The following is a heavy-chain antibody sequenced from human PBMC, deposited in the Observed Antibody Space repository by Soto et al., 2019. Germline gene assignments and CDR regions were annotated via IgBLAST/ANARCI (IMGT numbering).Heavy chain of an antibody. CDR3: AHRRGKAAAGISPDYYYYGMDV. Sequence: SGPTLVNPTQTLTLTCTFSGFSLSTSGVGVGWIRQPPGKALEWLALIYWNDDKRYSPSLKSRLTITKDTSKNQVVLTMTNMDPVDTATYYCAHRRGKAAAGISPDYYYYGMDVWGQGTTVTVSS. J-gene: IGHJ6*02. V-gene: IGHV2-5*01. D-gene: IGHD6-13*01. CDR2: IYWNDDK. CDR1: GFSLSTSGVG.